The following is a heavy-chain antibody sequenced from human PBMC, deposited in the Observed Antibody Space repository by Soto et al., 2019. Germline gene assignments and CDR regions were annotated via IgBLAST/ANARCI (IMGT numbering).Heavy chain of an antibody. Sequence: EVQLVESGGGLVQPGGSLRLSCAASGLIFSDYHMDWVRQAPGKGVEWVGRIRRKANSYTTEYAASVKGRFTISRDDSKNSLYLQMNSLISEDTAVYYCAMLGGWSGGSSGMDVWGQGTTVTVSS. D-gene: IGHD6-19*01. CDR1: GLIFSDYH. CDR2: IRRKANSYTT. V-gene: IGHV3-72*01. J-gene: IGHJ6*02. CDR3: AMLGGWSGGSSGMDV.